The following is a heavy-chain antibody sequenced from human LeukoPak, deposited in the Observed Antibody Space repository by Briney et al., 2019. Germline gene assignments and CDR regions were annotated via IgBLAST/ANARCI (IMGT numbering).Heavy chain of an antibody. D-gene: IGHD2-2*01. CDR3: ARVLIPTDLLSFDY. CDR1: GYSFTSYW. V-gene: IGHV5-51*01. CDR2: VYPGDSDT. Sequence: GESLNISCKGSGYSFTSYWIGWVRQMPGKGLEWMGIVYPGDSDTRYSPSFQGQVTISADKSISTAYLQWSSLKASDTAMYYCARVLIPTDLLSFDYWGQGTLVTVSS. J-gene: IGHJ4*02.